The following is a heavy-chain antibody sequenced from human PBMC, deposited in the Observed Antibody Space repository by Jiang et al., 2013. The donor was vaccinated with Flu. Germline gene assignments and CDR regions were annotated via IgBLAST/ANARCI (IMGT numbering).Heavy chain of an antibody. CDR1: GGSITSYH. Sequence: VSGGSITSYHWSWMRQSPGKGLEWIGNIYYSGTTNYNPSLKSRVIISVDTSKNQFSLKVSSVTSADTAVYYCARDASGGYNWFDPWGQGTLVTVSS. CDR3: ARDASGGYNWFDP. CDR2: IYYSGTT. V-gene: IGHV4-59*01. J-gene: IGHJ5*02. D-gene: IGHD2-15*01.